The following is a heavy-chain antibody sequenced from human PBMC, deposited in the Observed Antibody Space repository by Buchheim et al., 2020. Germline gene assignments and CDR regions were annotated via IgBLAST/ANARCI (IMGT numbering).Heavy chain of an antibody. CDR1: GFTFSSYA. CDR2: ISYDGSNK. D-gene: IGHD2-2*01. V-gene: IGHV3-30-3*01. J-gene: IGHJ4*02. CDR3: ARETRQSSAVPAAMNY. Sequence: QVQLVESGGGVVQPGRSLRLSCAASGFTFSSYAMHWVRQAPGKGLDWVAVISYDGSNKFYADSVKGRFTISRDNSKNTVYLQINSLRAEDTAVYYCARETRQSSAVPAAMNYWGQGTL.